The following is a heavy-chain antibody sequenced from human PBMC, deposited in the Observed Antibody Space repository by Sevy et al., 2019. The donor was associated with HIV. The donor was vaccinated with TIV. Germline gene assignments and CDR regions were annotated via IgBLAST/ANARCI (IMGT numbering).Heavy chain of an antibody. J-gene: IGHJ6*02. V-gene: IGHV4-59*01. D-gene: IGHD2-15*01. Sequence: SETLSLTCTVSGGSISSYYWSWIRQPPGKGLEWIGYIYYSWSTNSNPSRKSRVTISVDTSKNKFALKLSPVTVADTGVYYCARDLGTTAPYCSGGSCYSGMNVWGQGTTVTVSS. CDR3: ARDLGTTAPYCSGGSCYSGMNV. CDR2: IYYSWST. CDR1: GGSISSYY.